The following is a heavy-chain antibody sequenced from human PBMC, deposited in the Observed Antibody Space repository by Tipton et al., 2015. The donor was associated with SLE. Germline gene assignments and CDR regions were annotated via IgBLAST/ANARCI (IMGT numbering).Heavy chain of an antibody. V-gene: IGHV4-39*07. CDR3: ARGTPYYYDSSGYGNDAFDI. J-gene: IGHJ3*02. CDR1: GGSISSSSYY. Sequence: LRLSCTVSGGSISSSSYYWGWIRQPPGKGLEWIGSIYYSGSTYYNPSLKSRVTISVDTSKNQFSLKLSSVTAADTAVYYCARGTPYYYDSSGYGNDAFDIWDQGTMVTVSS. D-gene: IGHD3-22*01. CDR2: IYYSGST.